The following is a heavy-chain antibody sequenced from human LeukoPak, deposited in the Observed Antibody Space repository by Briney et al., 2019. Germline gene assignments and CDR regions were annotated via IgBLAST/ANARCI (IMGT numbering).Heavy chain of an antibody. CDR1: GGSFSGYY. Sequence: SETLSLTCAVYGGSFSGYYWSWMRQPPGKGLEWIGEINHSVSTNYNPSLKSRVAISVDTTKNQFSLKLSSVSAADTAVYDCARVLQQLVQSYYYYGMDDWGQGTTVTVSS. D-gene: IGHD6-13*01. CDR3: ARVLQQLVQSYYYYGMDD. CDR2: INHSVST. J-gene: IGHJ6*02. V-gene: IGHV4-34*01.